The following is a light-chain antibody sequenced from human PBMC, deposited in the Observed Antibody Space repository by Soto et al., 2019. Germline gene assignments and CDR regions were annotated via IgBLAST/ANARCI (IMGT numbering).Light chain of an antibody. V-gene: IGKV1-27*01. CDR2: DAT. CDR3: QKYNGAFS. CDR1: QGISYY. Sequence: DIQMTQSPASLSASVGDRVTITCRASQGISYYLAWYQQKPGKGPKLLIYDATILQSGVPSRFSGSGSGTDFTLTISSLQPEDVATYYCQKYNGAFSFGPGTKVDIK. J-gene: IGKJ3*01.